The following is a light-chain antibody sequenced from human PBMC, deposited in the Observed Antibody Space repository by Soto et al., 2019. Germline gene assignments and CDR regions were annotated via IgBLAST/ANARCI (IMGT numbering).Light chain of an antibody. Sequence: DIQMTQSPSTLSASVGDRVSITCRASQSISRQLAWYQQKPGKAPNLLIYQASNLETGVPSRFTGSGTGTEFTLTISSLQPDDLATYIFLQYQSYWTFGQGTKVEVK. CDR1: QSISRQ. CDR3: LQYQSYWT. CDR2: QAS. V-gene: IGKV1-5*03. J-gene: IGKJ1*01.